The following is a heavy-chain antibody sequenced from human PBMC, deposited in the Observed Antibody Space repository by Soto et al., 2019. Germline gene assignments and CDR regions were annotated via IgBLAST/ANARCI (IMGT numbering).Heavy chain of an antibody. CDR1: GGTFGSYA. CDR3: ARSQGSSTSLEIYYYYYYGMDV. D-gene: IGHD2-2*01. Sequence: QVQLVQSGAEVKKPGSSVKVSCKASGGTFGSYAISWVRQAPGQELEWMGGIIPITGTANYAQKFQGRVTIAADSSTSTAYMERSSLRSEDTAVYYCARSQGSSTSLEIYYYYYYGMDVWGQGTTVTVSS. V-gene: IGHV1-69*01. CDR2: IIPITGTA. J-gene: IGHJ6*02.